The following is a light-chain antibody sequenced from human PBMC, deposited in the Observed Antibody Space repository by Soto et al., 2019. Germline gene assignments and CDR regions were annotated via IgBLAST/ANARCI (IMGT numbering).Light chain of an antibody. CDR3: AAWDDNLSGLYV. J-gene: IGLJ1*01. CDR2: RNS. V-gene: IGLV1-47*01. CDR1: ASTIGRNY. Sequence: QSVLTQSPSASRTPGQRVTISCFGSASTIGRNYVYWYQQLPGTAPKLLIYRNSQRPSGVPDRFSGSKSGTSASLAISGLRSEDEADYYCAAWDDNLSGLYVFGAGTKVTVL.